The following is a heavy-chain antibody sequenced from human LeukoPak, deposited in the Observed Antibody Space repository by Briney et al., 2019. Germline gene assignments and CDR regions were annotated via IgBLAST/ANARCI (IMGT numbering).Heavy chain of an antibody. CDR1: GYTLTELS. CDR3: AGSSGYYRSNAFDI. V-gene: IGHV1-24*01. CDR2: FDPEDGET. D-gene: IGHD3-22*01. J-gene: IGHJ3*02. Sequence: ASVKVSCKVSGYTLTELSMHWVRQAPGKGLAWMGGFDPEDGETIYAQKFQGRVTMTRNTSISTAYMELSSLRSEDTAVYYCAGSSGYYRSNAFDIWGQGTMVTVSS.